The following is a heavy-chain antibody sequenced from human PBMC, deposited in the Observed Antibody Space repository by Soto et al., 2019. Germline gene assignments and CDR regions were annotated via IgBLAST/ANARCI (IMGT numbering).Heavy chain of an antibody. CDR2: IYYTGST. CDR1: GATISSGDFY. Sequence: QVHLQESGPGLVEASQTLSLTCTVSGATISSGDFYWSWLRQRPGKGLEWIGHIYYTGSTYYTPSLNSRVTISVAMSRNQFSLKLRSVTAAYTAKYCCARVERFYGEPGDAMTAWGQEATVTVS. J-gene: IGHJ6*02. V-gene: IGHV4-31*03. D-gene: IGHD4-17*01. CDR3: ARVERFYGEPGDAMTA.